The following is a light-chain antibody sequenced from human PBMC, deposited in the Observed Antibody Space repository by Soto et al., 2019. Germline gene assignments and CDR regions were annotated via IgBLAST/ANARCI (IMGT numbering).Light chain of an antibody. CDR3: AAWDGSLNGWV. V-gene: IGLV1-44*01. Sequence: QSVLTQPPSASGTPGQRVTISCSGSSSNIGSDTVNWYQQLPGTAPKLLIYGNNQRPSGVPDRFSGSKSGTSASLAISGLQSEDEADYYCAAWDGSLNGWVFGGGTKLTVL. CDR1: SSNIGSDT. CDR2: GNN. J-gene: IGLJ3*02.